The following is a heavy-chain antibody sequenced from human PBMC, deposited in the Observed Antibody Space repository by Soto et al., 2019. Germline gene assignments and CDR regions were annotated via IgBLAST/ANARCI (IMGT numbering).Heavy chain of an antibody. D-gene: IGHD2-15*01. CDR2: ISFAGNNK. CDR3: ARDRQKALVVVAATGGFDY. Sequence: GGSLRLSCAASGFTLSSYMMNWVRQAPGQGLEWVAFISFAGNNKYYADSVKGRFTISRDNSNNMVYLEMNSLRPDDTAVYYCARDRQKALVVVAATGGFDYWGQGTPVTVSS. V-gene: IGHV3-30*04. CDR1: GFTLSSYM. J-gene: IGHJ4*02.